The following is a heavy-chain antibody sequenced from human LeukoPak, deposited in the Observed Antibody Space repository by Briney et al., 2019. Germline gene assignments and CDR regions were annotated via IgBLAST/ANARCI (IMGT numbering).Heavy chain of an antibody. D-gene: IGHD3-22*01. V-gene: IGHV4-39*07. Sequence: RSSETLSLTCTVSGDSISSRSYYWGWIRQPPGKGLEWIGNIYYSGSTYYNPSLKSRVTMSVDTSKNQFSLKLSSVTAADTAVYYCARAPSPCYYDRSGYWAFDVWGQGTMVTVSS. CDR2: IYYSGST. CDR3: ARAPSPCYYDRSGYWAFDV. J-gene: IGHJ3*01. CDR1: GDSISSRSYY.